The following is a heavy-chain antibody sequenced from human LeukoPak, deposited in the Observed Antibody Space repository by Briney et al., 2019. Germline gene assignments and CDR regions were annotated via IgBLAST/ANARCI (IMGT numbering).Heavy chain of an antibody. Sequence: GGSLRLSCAASGFTFSSYSMNWVRQAPGKGLEWVSSISSSSSYIYYADSVKGRFTISRDNAKNSLYLQMNSLRAEDTAVYYCAKDTSGYYDSSGYSHWFDPWGQGTLVTVSS. V-gene: IGHV3-21*01. CDR1: GFTFSSYS. CDR3: AKDTSGYYDSSGYSHWFDP. CDR2: ISSSSSYI. D-gene: IGHD3-22*01. J-gene: IGHJ5*02.